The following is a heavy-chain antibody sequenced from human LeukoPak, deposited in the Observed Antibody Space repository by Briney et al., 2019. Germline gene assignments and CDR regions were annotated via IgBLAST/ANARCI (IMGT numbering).Heavy chain of an antibody. V-gene: IGHV3-30*03. D-gene: IGHD4-23*01. CDR3: ARGNSDAFDI. CDR1: GFTFSSYG. J-gene: IGHJ3*02. CDR2: ISYDGSNK. Sequence: GGSLRLSCAASGFTFSSYGMHWVRQAPGKGLEWVAVISYDGSNKYYAGSVKGRFTISRDNSKNTLYLQVNSLTAEDTAVYYCARGNSDAFDIWGHGTMVTVSS.